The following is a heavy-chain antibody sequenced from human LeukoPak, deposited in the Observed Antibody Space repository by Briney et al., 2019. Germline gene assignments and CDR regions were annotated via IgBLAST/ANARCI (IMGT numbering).Heavy chain of an antibody. V-gene: IGHV1-2*02. CDR2: INPNSGGT. Sequence: ASVKVSCKASGYTLTGYYMHWVRQAPGQGLEWMGWINPNSGGTNYAQKFQGRVTMTRDTSISTAYMELSRLRSDDTAVYYCARAARSNYYGSGSYIDYWGQGTLVTVSS. CDR1: GYTLTGYY. J-gene: IGHJ4*02. CDR3: ARAARSNYYGSGSYIDY. D-gene: IGHD3-10*01.